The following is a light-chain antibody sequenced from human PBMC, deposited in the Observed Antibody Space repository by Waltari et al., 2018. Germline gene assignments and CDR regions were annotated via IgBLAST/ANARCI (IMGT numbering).Light chain of an antibody. Sequence: QSALTQPASVSGSPGQSITISCSGTDSDVGAYDFLHWYQQHPGKAPHLLIYEVSNRPSGISNRFSASKSGNTASLTISGLQAEDEADYYCSSYTTSSAPGVFGTGTRVTVL. CDR2: EVS. CDR1: DSDVGAYDF. CDR3: SSYTTSSAPGV. J-gene: IGLJ1*01. V-gene: IGLV2-14*01.